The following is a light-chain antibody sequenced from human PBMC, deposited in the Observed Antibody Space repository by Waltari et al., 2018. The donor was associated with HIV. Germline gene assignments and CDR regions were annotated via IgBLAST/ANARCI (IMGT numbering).Light chain of an antibody. CDR3: LAFDVGLGHWV. J-gene: IGLJ3*02. V-gene: IGLV1-40*01. CDR1: WRNIGSLNN. Sequence: QSPLTQPASVSGAPGQRITISCTGHWRNIGSLNNVHWYQQLPGAAPKLRIYDNSNRPSGVPDRFSASKSGPSASLTIAGLQAEDEADYFCLAFDVGLGHWVVVEGAKLTVL. CDR2: DNS.